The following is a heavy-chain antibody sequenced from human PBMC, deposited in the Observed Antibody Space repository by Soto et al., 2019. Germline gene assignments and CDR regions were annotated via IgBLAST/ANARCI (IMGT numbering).Heavy chain of an antibody. CDR3: ANTNDRRPYYYYYGMDV. CDR1: GFTLSSYS. Sequence: PGGSLRLSCAAAGFTLSSYSMNWVRQAPGKGLEWVSSISSSSSYIYYADSVKGRFTISRDNAKNSLYLQMNSLRAEDTAVYYCANTNDRRPYYYYYGMDVWGQGTTVTVSS. CDR2: ISSSSSYI. V-gene: IGHV3-21*01. J-gene: IGHJ6*02. D-gene: IGHD1-1*01.